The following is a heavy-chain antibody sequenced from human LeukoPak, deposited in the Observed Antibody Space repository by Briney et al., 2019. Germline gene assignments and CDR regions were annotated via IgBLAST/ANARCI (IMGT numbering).Heavy chain of an antibody. D-gene: IGHD6-6*01. J-gene: IGHJ4*02. CDR3: ARDRGTTSSAGYYFDY. V-gene: IGHV3-33*01. CDR2: IWYDGSEK. CDR1: GFTFSQFG. Sequence: PGRSLGLSCAASGFTFSQFGMHWVRQAPGKGLEWVAIIWYDGSEKFYGDSVKGRFTVSRDNSKNTLYLQMNSLRAEDTAVYYCARDRGTTSSAGYYFDYWGQGTLVTVSS.